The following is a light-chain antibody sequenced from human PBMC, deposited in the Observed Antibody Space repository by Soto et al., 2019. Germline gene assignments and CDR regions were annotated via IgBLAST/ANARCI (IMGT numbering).Light chain of an antibody. J-gene: IGKJ3*01. V-gene: IGKV3-20*01. CDR1: QSVSSSY. Sequence: EIVLTQSPGTLSLSPGERATLSCRASQSVSSSYLAWYQQKPGQAPRLLIYGASSRATGIPDRFSGSGSETDFTIIISRLEPEDFAVYYCHQYGSSLLFAFGPGTKVDIK. CDR2: GAS. CDR3: HQYGSSLLFA.